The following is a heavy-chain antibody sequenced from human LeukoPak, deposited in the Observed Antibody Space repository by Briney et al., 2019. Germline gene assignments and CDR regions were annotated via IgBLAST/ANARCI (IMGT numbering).Heavy chain of an antibody. CDR2: IYYGGST. CDR1: GGSISSSSYY. CDR3: ARRLDALDI. V-gene: IGHV4-39*01. Sequence: SETLSLTCTVSGGSISSSSYYWGWIRQPPGKGLEWIGSIYYGGSTYYNPSLKSRVTISVDTSKNQFSLKLSSVTAADTAVYYCARRLDALDIWGQGTMVTVSS. J-gene: IGHJ3*02. D-gene: IGHD3-16*01.